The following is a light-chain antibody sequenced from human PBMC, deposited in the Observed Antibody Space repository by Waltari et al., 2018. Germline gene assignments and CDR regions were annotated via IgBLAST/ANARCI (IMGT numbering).Light chain of an antibody. Sequence: DIQMTQSPSSLSASVGDRVTITCRASQSLNKYVSWYQQKPGKVPKLLISAASSLQGGVPSRFSGSGSGTDFTLTISSLQPEDFATYYCQHSSDTPPFTFGQGTKLEIK. V-gene: IGKV1-39*01. CDR3: QHSSDTPPFT. J-gene: IGKJ2*01. CDR2: AAS. CDR1: QSLNKY.